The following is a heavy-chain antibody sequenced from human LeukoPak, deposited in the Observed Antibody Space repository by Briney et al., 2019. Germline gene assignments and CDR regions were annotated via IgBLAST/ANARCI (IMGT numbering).Heavy chain of an antibody. Sequence: PGGSLRLSCAASGFTFSSYSMNWVRQAPGKGLEWISYISSSSSTIYYADSVKGRFTISRDNSNNTLYLQLNSLRAEDTAVYYCAKGVRSSTSCWYFDYWGQGTLVTASS. D-gene: IGHD2-2*01. CDR1: GFTFSSYS. CDR2: ISSSSSTI. V-gene: IGHV3-48*01. J-gene: IGHJ4*02. CDR3: AKGVRSSTSCWYFDY.